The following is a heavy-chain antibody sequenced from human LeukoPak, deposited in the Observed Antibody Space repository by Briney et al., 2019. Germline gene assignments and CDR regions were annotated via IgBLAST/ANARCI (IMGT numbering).Heavy chain of an antibody. D-gene: IGHD1-20*01. CDR2: SGGGGNSA. J-gene: IGHJ3*02. CDR1: GFAFSSYA. Sequence: GGSLRLSCVASGFAFSSYAMSWVRQVPGKGLEWVSGSGGGGNSAYYAGSEKGGSTLSRDNSKNTLFLQLNSLRVEDTAVYYCAKGYNWDESNAFDIWGQG. V-gene: IGHV3-23*01. CDR3: AKGYNWDESNAFDI.